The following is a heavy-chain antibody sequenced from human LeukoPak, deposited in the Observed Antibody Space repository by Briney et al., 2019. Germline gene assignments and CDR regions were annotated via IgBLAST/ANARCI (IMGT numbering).Heavy chain of an antibody. CDR3: ARDVGTGDRPY. Sequence: PSETLSLTCAVSGYSISSYYWSWIRQPPGKGLEWIGYIYYSGSTNYNPSLKSRVTISVDTSKNQFSLKLSSVTAADTAVYYCARDVGTGDRPYWGQGTLVTVSS. CDR1: GYSISSYY. J-gene: IGHJ4*02. V-gene: IGHV4-59*12. CDR2: IYYSGST. D-gene: IGHD7-27*01.